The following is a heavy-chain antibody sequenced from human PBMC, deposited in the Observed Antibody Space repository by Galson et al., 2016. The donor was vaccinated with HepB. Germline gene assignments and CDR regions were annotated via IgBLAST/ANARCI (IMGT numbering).Heavy chain of an antibody. CDR3: ARLGYCNNGVCYRFYYMDV. D-gene: IGHD2-8*01. CDR2: IYPGDSDS. Sequence: QSGAEVKKPGESLRISCESSGYSFTTYWIGWVRQMPGKGLEFMGMIYPGDSDSRYSPSFQGQVTFSADKSLTTAYLQWSSLKASDTAIYYCARLGYCNNGVCYRFYYMDVWGKGTAVTVSS. V-gene: IGHV5-51*01. J-gene: IGHJ6*03. CDR1: GYSFTTYW.